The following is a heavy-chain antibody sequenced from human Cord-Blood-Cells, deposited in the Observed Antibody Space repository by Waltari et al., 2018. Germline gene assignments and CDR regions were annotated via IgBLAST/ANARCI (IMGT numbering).Heavy chain of an antibody. CDR1: GFTFSSYG. J-gene: IGHJ4*02. CDR3: AKDLVYGDYDY. D-gene: IGHD4-17*01. Sequence: QVQLVESGGGVVQPGRSLRLSCAASGFTFSSYGMPWVRQAPGKGLEWLAVISYDGSNKYYADPVKGRFTISRDNSKNTLYLQMNSLRAEDTAVYYCAKDLVYGDYDYWGQGTLVTVSS. CDR2: ISYDGSNK. V-gene: IGHV3-30*18.